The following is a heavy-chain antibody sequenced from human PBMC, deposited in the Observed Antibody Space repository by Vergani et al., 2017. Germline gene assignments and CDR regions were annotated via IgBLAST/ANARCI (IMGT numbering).Heavy chain of an antibody. J-gene: IGHJ6*02. Sequence: QVQLVQSGAEVKKPGSSVKVSCKASGGTFSSYAISWVRQAPGQGLEWMGGIIPIFGTANYAQKFQGRVTITADESTRTAYMELSSLRSEDTAVYYCASPLRDGYNDQTSHSTGDYYYGMDVWGQGTTVTVSS. CDR3: ASPLRDGYNDQTSHSTGDYYYGMDV. CDR2: IIPIFGTA. V-gene: IGHV1-69*01. CDR1: GGTFSSYA. D-gene: IGHD5-24*01.